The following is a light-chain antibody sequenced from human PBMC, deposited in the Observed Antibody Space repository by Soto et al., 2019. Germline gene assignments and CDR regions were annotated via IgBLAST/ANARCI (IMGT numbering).Light chain of an antibody. CDR3: QQYNRDRP. CDR1: ESISNW. CDR2: DAS. Sequence: DIQMTQSPSTLSPPVGDRATITCRASESISNWLAWYQQKPGKAPKLLSYDASNLERGVTSRFSGSGSGTEFTLTISRLQHDEFATYYCQQYNRDRPFGQGTKVEI. V-gene: IGKV1-5*01. J-gene: IGKJ1*01.